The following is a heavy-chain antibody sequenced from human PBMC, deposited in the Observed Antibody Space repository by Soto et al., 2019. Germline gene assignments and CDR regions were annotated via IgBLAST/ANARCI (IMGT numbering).Heavy chain of an antibody. D-gene: IGHD1-7*01. V-gene: IGHV3-64*01. Sequence: EVQLAESGGGMVQPGGSLRLSCVASGFTFSGYDMHWVRQAPGKGLEYVSSISSNGGTTYSGNSVKGRLTISRDNSKNPLYLQLGSLRAEDMAVYYCVRRVSGNYDYWGQGTLVTVSS. CDR2: ISSNGGTT. J-gene: IGHJ4*02. CDR1: GFTFSGYD. CDR3: VRRVSGNYDY.